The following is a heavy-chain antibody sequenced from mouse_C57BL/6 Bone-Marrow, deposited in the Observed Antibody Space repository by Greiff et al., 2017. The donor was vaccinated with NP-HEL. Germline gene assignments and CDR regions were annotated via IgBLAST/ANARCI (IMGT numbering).Heavy chain of an antibody. CDR2: ISSGGSYT. J-gene: IGHJ3*01. D-gene: IGHD1-1*01. V-gene: IGHV5-6*02. Sequence: EVKLVESGGELVKPGGSLKLSCAASGFTFSSYGMSWVRQTPDKRLEWVATISSGGSYTYYPDSVKGRFTISRDNAKNTLYLQMRSLKSEDPAMYYCAGLNYGSSPFAYWGQGTLVTVSA. CDR3: AGLNYGSSPFAY. CDR1: GFTFSSYG.